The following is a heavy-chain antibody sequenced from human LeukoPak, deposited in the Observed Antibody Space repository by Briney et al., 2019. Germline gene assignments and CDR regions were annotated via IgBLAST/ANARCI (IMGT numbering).Heavy chain of an antibody. D-gene: IGHD5-18*01. CDR3: AKGRTGFSYGYGIDY. CDR1: EFTFSSYG. J-gene: IGHJ4*02. V-gene: IGHV3-30*02. Sequence: GGSLRLSCAASEFTFSSYGMHWVRQAPGKGLEWVAFIQYDGSYKDYGDSVKGRFTISRDNSKNTLYLQMNSLRAEDAAIYYCAKGRTGFSYGYGIDYWGQGTLVTVSS. CDR2: IQYDGSYK.